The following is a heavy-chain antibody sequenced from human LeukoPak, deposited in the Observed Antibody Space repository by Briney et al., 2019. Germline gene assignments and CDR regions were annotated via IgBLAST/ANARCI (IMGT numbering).Heavy chain of an antibody. CDR2: ISAYNGNT. Sequence: GASVKVSCKASGYTFTSYGISWVRQAPGQGLEWMGWISAYNGNTNYAQKLQGRVTMTTDTSTSTAYMELRSLRSDDTAVYYCARVAPGYSSSWYGHRWFDPWGQGTLVTVSS. D-gene: IGHD6-13*01. V-gene: IGHV1-18*01. CDR1: GYTFTSYG. CDR3: ARVAPGYSSSWYGHRWFDP. J-gene: IGHJ5*02.